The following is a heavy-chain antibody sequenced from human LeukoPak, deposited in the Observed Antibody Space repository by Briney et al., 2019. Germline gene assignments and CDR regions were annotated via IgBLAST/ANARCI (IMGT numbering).Heavy chain of an antibody. Sequence: SETLSLTCTVSGGSISSYYWSWIRQPPGKGLEWIGYIYYSGSTNYNPSLTSRVTISVDTSKNQFSLKLSSVTAADTAVYYCAREGSETYYYGSGSYSNGIIDYWGQGTLVTVSS. J-gene: IGHJ4*02. D-gene: IGHD3-10*01. V-gene: IGHV4-59*01. CDR3: AREGSETYYYGSGSYSNGIIDY. CDR1: GGSISSYY. CDR2: IYYSGST.